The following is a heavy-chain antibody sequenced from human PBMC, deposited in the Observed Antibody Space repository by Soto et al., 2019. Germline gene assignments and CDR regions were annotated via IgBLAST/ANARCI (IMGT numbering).Heavy chain of an antibody. CDR3: AGSVAGHFDY. V-gene: IGHV3-48*02. CDR2: ITSDTATI. Sequence: EVQLVESGGGLVQPGGSLRLSCAASGFTFNIYSMNWVRQAPGKGLEWVSYITSDTATIHYADSVRGRFTISRDNAKNSLYLQMNSLRDEDTAAYYCAGSVAGHFDYWGQGTRVAVSS. CDR1: GFTFNIYS. J-gene: IGHJ4*02. D-gene: IGHD6-19*01.